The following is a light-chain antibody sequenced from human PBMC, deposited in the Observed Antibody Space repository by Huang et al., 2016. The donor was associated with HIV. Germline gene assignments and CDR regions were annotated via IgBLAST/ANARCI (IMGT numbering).Light chain of an antibody. CDR1: HNIDNH. J-gene: IGKJ4*01. CDR3: QQHTDRPT. V-gene: IGKV3-11*01. Sequence: EIVLTQSPPTLSWYPGEAVTLSCKASHNIDNHLDWYQYKPGQPPRLLIYDASTRVHGIPARFSGGGSGTLFTLTIDNLQADDFALYFCQQHTDRPTFGGGSKV. CDR2: DAS.